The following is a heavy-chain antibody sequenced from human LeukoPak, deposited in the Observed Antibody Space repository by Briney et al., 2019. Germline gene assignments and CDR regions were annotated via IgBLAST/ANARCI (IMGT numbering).Heavy chain of an antibody. CDR1: GGPFSGYY. J-gene: IGHJ4*02. D-gene: IGHD6-19*01. CDR3: ARGRDAGYSSGWCDY. CDR2: INHSGST. V-gene: IGHV4-34*01. Sequence: SETLSRTCAVYGGPFSGYYWSWIRQPPGKGLEWIGEINHSGSTNYNPSLKSRVTISVDTSKNQFSLELSSVTAADTAVYYCARGRDAGYSSGWCDYWGQGTLVTVSS.